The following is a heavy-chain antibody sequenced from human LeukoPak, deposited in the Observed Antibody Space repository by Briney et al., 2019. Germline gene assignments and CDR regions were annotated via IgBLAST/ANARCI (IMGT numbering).Heavy chain of an antibody. Sequence: ASVKVSCKASGYTFTSYGISWVRQAPGQGLEWMGWISAYNGNKNYAQKLQGRVTMTTDTSTSTAYMELRSLRADDTAVYYCARYDILTGSIDYWGQGTLVTVSS. CDR1: GYTFTSYG. D-gene: IGHD3-9*01. CDR3: ARYDILTGSIDY. J-gene: IGHJ4*02. V-gene: IGHV1-18*01. CDR2: ISAYNGNK.